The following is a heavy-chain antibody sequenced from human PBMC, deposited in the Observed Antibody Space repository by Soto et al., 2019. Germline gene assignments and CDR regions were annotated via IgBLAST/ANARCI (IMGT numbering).Heavy chain of an antibody. CDR3: ARIGIVATQGMDY. CDR2: ISSGSSIM. CDR1: GFTFSSYS. D-gene: IGHD5-12*01. V-gene: IGHV3-48*01. Sequence: EVQLVESGGGLVQPGGSLRLSCAASGFTFSSYSMNWVRQAPGKGLEWVSYISSGSSIMYYADSVKGRCTISRDNAKNSLYLQMNSLRAEDRAVYYCARIGIVATQGMDYWGQGTLVTVSS. J-gene: IGHJ4*02.